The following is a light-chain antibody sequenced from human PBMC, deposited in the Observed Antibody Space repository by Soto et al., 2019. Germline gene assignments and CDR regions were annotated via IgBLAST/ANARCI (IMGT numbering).Light chain of an antibody. CDR3: QQSYSTLMYT. CDR2: AAS. J-gene: IGKJ2*01. CDR1: QSISSY. V-gene: IGKV1-39*01. Sequence: DIQMTQSPSSLSASVGDRVTITCRASQSISSYLNWYQPKPGKAPKLLIYAASSLQSGVPSRFSGRGSGTDFTLTISSLQPEDFATYYCQQSYSTLMYTFGQGTKLEIK.